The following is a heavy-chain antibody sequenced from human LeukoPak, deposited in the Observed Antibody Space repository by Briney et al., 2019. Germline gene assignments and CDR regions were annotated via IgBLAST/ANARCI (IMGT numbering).Heavy chain of an antibody. Sequence: SETLSLTCTVSGGSISSYYWSWIRQPPGKGLEWIGYIYYSGSTNYNPSLKSRVTVSVDASKNQFSLKLSSVTAADTAVYYCAKSAVRGLEGRFDPWGQGTLVTVSS. V-gene: IGHV4-59*01. CDR3: AKSAVRGLEGRFDP. J-gene: IGHJ5*02. D-gene: IGHD3-10*01. CDR2: IYYSGST. CDR1: GGSISSYY.